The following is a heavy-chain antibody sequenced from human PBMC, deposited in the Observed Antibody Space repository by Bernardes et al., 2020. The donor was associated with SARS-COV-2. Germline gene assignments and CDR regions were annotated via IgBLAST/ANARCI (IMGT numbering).Heavy chain of an antibody. CDR2: INEHGSYR. D-gene: IGHD3-10*01. Sequence: GGSLGLSCAASGFTFSTFWMHWVRQVPGKGLVWVARINEHGSYRDYADSVEGRFTISRDNAKNTLYLQMNSLRAEDTAVYYCGRDLSGMADYWGPGTLVTVSS. V-gene: IGHV3-74*01. CDR3: GRDLSGMADY. CDR1: GFTFSTFW. J-gene: IGHJ4*02.